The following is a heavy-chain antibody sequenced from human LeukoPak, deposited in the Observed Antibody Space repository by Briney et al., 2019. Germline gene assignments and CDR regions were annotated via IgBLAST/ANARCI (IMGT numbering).Heavy chain of an antibody. CDR3: ARGERITIFGVVTEPDY. CDR2: INPNSGGT. J-gene: IGHJ4*02. D-gene: IGHD3-3*01. Sequence: AASVKVSCEASGYTFTGYYMHWVRQAPGQGLEWMGWINPNSGGTNYAQKFQGRVTMTRDTSISTAYMELSRLRSDDTAVYYCARGERITIFGVVTEPDYWGQGTLVTVSS. V-gene: IGHV1-2*02. CDR1: GYTFTGYY.